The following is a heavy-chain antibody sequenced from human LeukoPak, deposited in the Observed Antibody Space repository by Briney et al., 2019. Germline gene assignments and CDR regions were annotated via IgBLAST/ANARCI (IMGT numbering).Heavy chain of an antibody. J-gene: IGHJ6*03. CDR2: IIQDGSEK. V-gene: IGHV3-7*01. Sequence: GGPLRLSCAASGFTSSFYWMSWVRQAPGKGLEWVANIIQDGSEKNYVDSVKGRFTISRDNAKNSLYLQMNSLRAEDTAVYYCARDTNSSVRRRLGYMDAWGIGTTVTVSS. D-gene: IGHD3-22*01. CDR1: GFTSSFYW. CDR3: ARDTNSSVRRRLGYMDA.